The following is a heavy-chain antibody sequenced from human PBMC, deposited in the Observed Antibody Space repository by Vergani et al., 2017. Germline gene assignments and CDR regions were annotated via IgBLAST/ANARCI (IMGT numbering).Heavy chain of an antibody. CDR3: ARGPPATVVGYYYYYYMDV. CDR2: INPNSGNT. Sequence: QVQLVQSGAEVKKPGASVKVSCKASGYTFTGYYMHWVRQAPGQGLEWMGWINPNSGNTGYAQKFQGRVTMTRNTSISTAYMELSSLRSEDTAVYYCARGPPATVVGYYYYYYMDVWGKGTTVTVSS. CDR1: GYTFTGYY. J-gene: IGHJ6*03. V-gene: IGHV1-8*02. D-gene: IGHD1-26*01.